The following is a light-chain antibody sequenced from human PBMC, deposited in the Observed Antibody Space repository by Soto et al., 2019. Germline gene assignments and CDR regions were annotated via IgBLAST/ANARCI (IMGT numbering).Light chain of an antibody. CDR3: SSYASGSTYV. CDR1: NSDVGGYNY. J-gene: IGLJ1*01. Sequence: QSALTQPASVSGSPGQSIAISCTGTNSDVGGYNYVSWYQQHPGKAPKLMIYDVTKRPSGLSDRFSGSKSGNTASLTISGRQAEDEADYYCSSYASGSTYVFGTGTKLTVL. CDR2: DVT. V-gene: IGLV2-14*01.